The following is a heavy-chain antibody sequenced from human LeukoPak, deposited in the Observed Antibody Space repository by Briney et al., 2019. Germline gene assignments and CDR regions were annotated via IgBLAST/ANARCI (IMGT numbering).Heavy chain of an antibody. J-gene: IGHJ6*03. Sequence: SETLSLTCTVSGGSISSSSYYWGWIRQPPGKGLEWIGSIYYSGSTYYNPSLKSRVTISVDTSKNQFSLKLSSVTAADTAVYYCARSDYTYYYYYMDVWGKGTTVTVSS. CDR3: ARSDYTYYYYYMDV. CDR2: IYYSGST. CDR1: GGSISSSSYY. D-gene: IGHD4-11*01. V-gene: IGHV4-39*07.